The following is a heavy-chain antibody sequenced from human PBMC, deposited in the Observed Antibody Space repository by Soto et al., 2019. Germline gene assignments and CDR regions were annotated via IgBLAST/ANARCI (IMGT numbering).Heavy chain of an antibody. CDR1: GGTFSSYT. J-gene: IGHJ5*02. V-gene: IGHV1-69*02. D-gene: IGHD3-22*01. CDR3: ARIAYYYDSSGYVSWFDP. Sequence: QVQLVQSGAEVKKPGSSVKVSCKASGGTFSSYTISWVRQAPGQGLEWMGRIIPILGIANYAQKFQGRVTITADKSTSTAYMEVSSLRSEDTAVYYCARIAYYYDSSGYVSWFDPWGQGTLVTVSS. CDR2: IIPILGIA.